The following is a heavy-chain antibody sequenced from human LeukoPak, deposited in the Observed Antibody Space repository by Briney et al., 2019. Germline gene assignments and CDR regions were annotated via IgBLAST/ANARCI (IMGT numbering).Heavy chain of an antibody. CDR1: GYTFTGYY. CDR3: ARVSQLVRAFDI. V-gene: IGHV1-2*02. CDR2: INPNGGGT. J-gene: IGHJ3*02. D-gene: IGHD6-13*01. Sequence: GASVKVSCKASGYTFTGYYMHWVRQAPGQGLEWMGWINPNGGGTNYAQKFQGRVTMTRDTSISTAYMELSRLRSDDTAVYYCARVSQLVRAFDIWGQGTMVTVSS.